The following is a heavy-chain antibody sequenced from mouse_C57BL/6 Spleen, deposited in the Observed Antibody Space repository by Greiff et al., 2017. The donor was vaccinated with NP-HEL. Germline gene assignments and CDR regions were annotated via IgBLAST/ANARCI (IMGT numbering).Heavy chain of an antibody. V-gene: IGHV3-6*01. CDR1: GYSITSGYY. CDR3: ARGPYYGSSQSYWYFDV. J-gene: IGHJ1*03. CDR2: ISYDGSN. D-gene: IGHD1-1*01. Sequence: EVKLQESGPGLVKPSQSLSLTCSVTGYSITSGYYWNWIRQFPGNKLEWMGYISYDGSNNYNPSLKNRIPITRDTPKNPFFLKLNSMTTEDTATYYCARGPYYGSSQSYWYFDVWGTGTTVTVSS.